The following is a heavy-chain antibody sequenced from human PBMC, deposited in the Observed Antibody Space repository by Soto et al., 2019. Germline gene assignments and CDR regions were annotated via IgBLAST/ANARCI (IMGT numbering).Heavy chain of an antibody. D-gene: IGHD5-18*01. CDR1: GGSIRSGGYY. J-gene: IGHJ4*02. V-gene: IGHV4-31*03. CDR2: IYYSGST. Sequence: SETLSLTCTVSGGSIRSGGYYWSWIRQHPGKGLEWIGNIYYSGSTYYNLSLKSRVTISVDTSKKQFSLKLSSVTAADTAVYYCARDGAGDTAMGYYFDYWGQGTLVTVSS. CDR3: ARDGAGDTAMGYYFDY.